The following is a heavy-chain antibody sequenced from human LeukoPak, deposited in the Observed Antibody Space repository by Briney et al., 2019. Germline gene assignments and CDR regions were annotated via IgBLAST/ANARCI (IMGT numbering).Heavy chain of an antibody. Sequence: SETLSLTCVVYGGSFSGYYWSWIRQPPGKGLEWIGEINHSGSTNYNPSLKRRVTISVDTSKNQFSLKLSAVTAADTAVYYCARGEEKAAAGLNAFDIWGQGTMVTVSS. CDR1: GGSFSGYY. V-gene: IGHV4-34*01. D-gene: IGHD6-13*01. CDR2: INHSGST. J-gene: IGHJ3*02. CDR3: ARGEEKAAAGLNAFDI.